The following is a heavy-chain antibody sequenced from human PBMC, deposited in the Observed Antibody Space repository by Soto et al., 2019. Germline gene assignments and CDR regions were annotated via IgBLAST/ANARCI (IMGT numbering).Heavy chain of an antibody. CDR3: ARAKYSYGEFDY. CDR2: ISYSDGS. D-gene: IGHD5-18*01. V-gene: IGHV4-39*07. CDR1: GGSISSRGSMSGRSFY. J-gene: IGHJ4*02. Sequence: SETLSLTCAVYGGSISSRGSMSGRSFYWGWMRQPPGKGLEWIASISYSDGSFYNSSLKSRLTISVDTSKNQFSLKLSSVTAADTAVYYCARAKYSYGEFDYWGQGTLVSVSS.